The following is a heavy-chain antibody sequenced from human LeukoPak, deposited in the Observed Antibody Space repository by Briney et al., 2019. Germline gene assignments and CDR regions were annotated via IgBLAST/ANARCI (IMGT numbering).Heavy chain of an antibody. CDR2: IIPIFGTA. CDR3: ARGPGGRYCGGDCYSRGYFQH. CDR1: GGTFSSYA. D-gene: IGHD2-21*01. V-gene: IGHV1-69*05. Sequence: GASVKVSCKASGGTFSSYAISWVRQAPGQGLEWMGGIIPIFGTANYAQKFQGRVTITTDESTSTAYMELSSLRSEDTAVYYCARGPGGRYCGGDCYSRGYFQHWGQGTLVTVSS. J-gene: IGHJ1*01.